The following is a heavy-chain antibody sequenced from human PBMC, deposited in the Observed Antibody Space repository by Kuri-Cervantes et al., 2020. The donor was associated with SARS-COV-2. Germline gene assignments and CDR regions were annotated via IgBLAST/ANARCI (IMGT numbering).Heavy chain of an antibody. J-gene: IGHJ4*02. D-gene: IGHD3-10*01. CDR1: GGSISSSSYY. Sequence: SETLSLTCTVSGGSISSSSYYWGWIRQPPGKGLEWIGYIYYSGSTNYNPSLKSRVTISVDTSKNQFSLKLSSVTAADTAVYYCAAGGAAPVWGQGTLVTVSS. V-gene: IGHV4-61*05. CDR3: AAGGAAPV. CDR2: IYYSGST.